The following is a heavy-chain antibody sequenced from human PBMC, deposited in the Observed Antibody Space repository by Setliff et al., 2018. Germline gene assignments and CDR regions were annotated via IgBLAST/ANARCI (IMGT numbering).Heavy chain of an antibody. CDR3: AKVSNWALDI. Sequence: SVKVSCKTSRYIFTTYTIHWVRQAPGQRLEWMGWITAANGDTKYSQKFQDRITTTRDTSASTVYMELSSLRSEDTAMYYCAKVSNWALDIWGQGTMVTVSS. CDR2: ITAANGDT. J-gene: IGHJ3*02. V-gene: IGHV1-3*01. CDR1: RYIFTTYT.